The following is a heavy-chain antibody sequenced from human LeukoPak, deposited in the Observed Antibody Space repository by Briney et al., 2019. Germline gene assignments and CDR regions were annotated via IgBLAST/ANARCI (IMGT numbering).Heavy chain of an antibody. Sequence: PSQTLSLTCTVSGGSISSGDYYWSWICQPPGKGLEWIGYIYYSGSTYYNPSLKSRVTISVDTSKNQFSLKLSSVTAADTAVYYCARGRFYLGMVSDAFDIWGQGTMVTVSS. CDR3: ARGRFYLGMVSDAFDI. CDR1: GGSISSGDYY. J-gene: IGHJ3*02. CDR2: IYYSGST. V-gene: IGHV4-30-4*01. D-gene: IGHD7-27*01.